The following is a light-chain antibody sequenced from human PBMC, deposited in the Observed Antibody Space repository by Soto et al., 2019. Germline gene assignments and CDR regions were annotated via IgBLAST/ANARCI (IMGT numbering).Light chain of an antibody. CDR1: SSDVGGYDY. CDR2: EVS. Sequence: QSVLTQPASVSGSPGQSITISCTGTSSDVGGYDYVSWYQQHPGKAPKLIIYEVSNRPSGVSDRFSPSKSGNTASLTISGLQAEDEAEYYCSSYTTSSTLIFGGGTKLTVL. V-gene: IGLV2-14*01. J-gene: IGLJ2*01. CDR3: SSYTTSSTLI.